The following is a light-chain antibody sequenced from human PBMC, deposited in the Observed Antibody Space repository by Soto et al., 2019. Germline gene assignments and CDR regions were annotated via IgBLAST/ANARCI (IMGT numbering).Light chain of an antibody. J-gene: IGLJ7*01. Sequence: QSALTQPPSASGTPGQRVTISCSGSSSNIGSNTVNWYQQLPGTAPKLLIYNNDQRPSGVPDRFSGSKSGTSASLAISGLQSEDEADYYCAAWDDSLNGLVVFGGGTQLTVL. CDR1: SSNIGSNT. V-gene: IGLV1-44*01. CDR3: AAWDDSLNGLVV. CDR2: NND.